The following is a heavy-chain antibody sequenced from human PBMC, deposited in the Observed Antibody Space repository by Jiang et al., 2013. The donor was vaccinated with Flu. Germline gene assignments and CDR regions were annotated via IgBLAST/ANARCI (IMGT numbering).Heavy chain of an antibody. V-gene: IGHV5-51*01. CDR3: ARLNHVDTAMIDI. J-gene: IGHJ3*02. D-gene: IGHD5-18*01. CDR2: IYPGDSDT. CDR1: GYSFYQLL. Sequence: SLKISCKGSGYSFYQLLDRLGAPDARERPGVDGIIYPGDSDTRYSPSFQGQVTISADKSISTAYLQWSSLKASDTAMYYCARLNHVDTAMIDIWGQGTMVTVSS.